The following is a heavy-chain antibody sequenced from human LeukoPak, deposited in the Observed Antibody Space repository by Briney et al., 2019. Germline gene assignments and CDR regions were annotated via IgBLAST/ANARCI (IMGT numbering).Heavy chain of an antibody. V-gene: IGHV3-30*18. J-gene: IGHJ6*02. D-gene: IGHD4-17*01. Sequence: GRSLRLSCAASGFTFSSYGMHWVRQAPGKGLEWVAVISYDGSNKYYADSVKGRITISRDNSKNTQYLQMDSLRAEDTAVYYCAKDAYERDDYGDHLRDFMDVWGQGTTVTVSS. CDR3: AKDAYERDDYGDHLRDFMDV. CDR1: GFTFSSYG. CDR2: ISYDGSNK.